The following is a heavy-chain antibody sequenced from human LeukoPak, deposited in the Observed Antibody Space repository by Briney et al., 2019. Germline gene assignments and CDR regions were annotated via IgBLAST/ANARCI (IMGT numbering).Heavy chain of an antibody. Sequence: ASVKVSCKASGYTFTNYAMNWVRQAPGQGLEWMGWISTNTGNPTYAQGFTGRFVFSLDTSVSTAYLQISSLKAEDTAMYYCARERRSSSPGEQQLVRAFDIWGQGTVVTVSS. CDR3: ARERRSSSPGEQQLVRAFDI. V-gene: IGHV7-4-1*02. CDR1: GYTFTNYA. D-gene: IGHD6-13*01. CDR2: ISTNTGNP. J-gene: IGHJ3*02.